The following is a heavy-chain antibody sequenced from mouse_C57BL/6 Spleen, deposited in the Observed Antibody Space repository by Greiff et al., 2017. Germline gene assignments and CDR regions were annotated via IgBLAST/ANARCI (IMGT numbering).Heavy chain of an antibody. D-gene: IGHD4-1*01. J-gene: IGHJ2*01. CDR1: GYTFTSYW. V-gene: IGHV1-55*01. CDR3: AREELAGNYFDY. CDR2: IYPGSGST. Sequence: QVQLQQPGAELVKPGASVKMSCKASGYTFTSYWITWVKQRPGQGLEWIGDIYPGSGSTNYNEKFKSKATLTVDTSSSTAYMQLSSLTSEDSAVYYCAREELAGNYFDYWGQGTTLTVSS.